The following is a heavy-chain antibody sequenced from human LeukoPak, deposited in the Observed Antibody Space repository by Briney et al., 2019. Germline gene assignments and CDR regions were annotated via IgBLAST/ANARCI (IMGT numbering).Heavy chain of an antibody. Sequence: PSETLSLTCAVYGGSFSGFYWSWIRQPPERGLEWVGEINHSGSTNYNTSLRSRVTRSGDTSKNQFSLKLRAVTAAATAVFYCARVGAKTIEVAKIIRAAYFDYWGQGTLVTVSS. D-gene: IGHD5-24*01. CDR3: ARVGAKTIEVAKIIRAAYFDY. CDR1: GGSFSGFY. J-gene: IGHJ4*02. V-gene: IGHV4-34*01. CDR2: INHSGST.